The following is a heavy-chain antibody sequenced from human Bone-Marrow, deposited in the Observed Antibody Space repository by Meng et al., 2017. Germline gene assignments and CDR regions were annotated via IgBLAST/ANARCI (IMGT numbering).Heavy chain of an antibody. J-gene: IGHJ4*02. CDR1: GYTFTSYD. V-gene: IGHV1-18*01. D-gene: IGHD3-3*01. CDR3: ARARDYDSLPDY. Sequence: QVQLVQSGSELRQPGASVKVSCKASGYTFTSYDINWVRQATGQGLEWMGWISAYNGNTNYAQKLQGRVTMTTDTSTSTAYMELRSLRSDDTAVYYCARARDYDSLPDYWGQGTLVTVSS. CDR2: ISAYNGNT.